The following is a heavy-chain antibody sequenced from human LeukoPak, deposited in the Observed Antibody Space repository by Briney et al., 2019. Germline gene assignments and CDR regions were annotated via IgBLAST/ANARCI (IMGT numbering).Heavy chain of an antibody. CDR1: GVSISSYY. V-gene: IGHV4-59*01. Sequence: PSETLSLTCTVSGVSISSYYWTWIRQPPGRELEWIGYSYYSGSTNYNPSLKSRVTISVDTSKNQFSLKLSSVTAADTAVYYCARVWAAELFAGGGQYYFDYWGQGTLVTVSS. J-gene: IGHJ4*02. CDR3: ARVWAAELFAGGGQYYFDY. CDR2: SYYSGST. D-gene: IGHD3-10*02.